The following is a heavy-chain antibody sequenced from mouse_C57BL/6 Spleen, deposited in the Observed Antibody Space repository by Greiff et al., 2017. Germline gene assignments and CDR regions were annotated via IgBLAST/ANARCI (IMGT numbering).Heavy chain of an antibody. CDR3: ARADGNYAMDY. CDR1: GYTFTDYY. CDR2: IYPGSGNT. J-gene: IGHJ4*01. Sequence: QVHVKQSGAELVRPGASVKLSCKASGYTFTDYYIHWVKQRPGQGLEWIARIYPGSGNTYYNEKFKGKATLTAEKSSSTAYMQLSSLTSEDSAVYFCARADGNYAMDYWGQGTSGTVSS. D-gene: IGHD2-1*01. V-gene: IGHV1-76*01.